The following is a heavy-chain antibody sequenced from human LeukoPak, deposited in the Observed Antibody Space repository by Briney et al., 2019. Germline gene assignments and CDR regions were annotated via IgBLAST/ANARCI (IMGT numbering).Heavy chain of an antibody. CDR3: ARYFFSGSGSYYSPSVYYYGMDV. J-gene: IGHJ6*04. CDR1: GGTFSSYA. Sequence: EASVKVSCKASGGTFSSYAISWVRQAPGQGLEWMGGIIPIFGTANYAQKFQGRVTITADKSTSTAHMELSSLRSEDTAVYYCARYFFSGSGSYYSPSVYYYGMDVWGKGTTVTVSS. D-gene: IGHD3-10*01. CDR2: IIPIFGTA. V-gene: IGHV1-69*06.